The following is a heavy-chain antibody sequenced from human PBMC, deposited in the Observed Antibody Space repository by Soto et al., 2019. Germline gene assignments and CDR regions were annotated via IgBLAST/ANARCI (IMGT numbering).Heavy chain of an antibody. D-gene: IGHD6-13*01. J-gene: IGHJ5*02. CDR1: GGSISSSSFH. Sequence: QLQLQESGPGLVKPSETLSLTCTVSGGSISSSSFHWGWIRQPPGKGLEWIGSIYYSGSTYYSPSLTSRVTTTVATPKNPLSLKLSSVTAAGTAVYYCARRERAAGTDWWFDPWGQGTLVTVSS. CDR2: IYYSGST. V-gene: IGHV4-39*01. CDR3: ARRERAAGTDWWFDP.